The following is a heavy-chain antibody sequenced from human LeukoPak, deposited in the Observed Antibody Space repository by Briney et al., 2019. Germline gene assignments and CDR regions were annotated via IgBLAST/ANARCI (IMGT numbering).Heavy chain of an antibody. Sequence: GGSLRLSCAVSGFTFRTYWMSWVRQAPGKGLEWVANIKEDGSEQYYVNSLKGRFTISRDNVKNSLYLQMNSLRVEDSAVYYCARHSFETDIDYWGQGTLVTVSS. V-gene: IGHV3-7*01. CDR3: ARHSFETDIDY. CDR2: IKEDGSEQ. CDR1: GFTFRTYW. J-gene: IGHJ4*02. D-gene: IGHD1-14*01.